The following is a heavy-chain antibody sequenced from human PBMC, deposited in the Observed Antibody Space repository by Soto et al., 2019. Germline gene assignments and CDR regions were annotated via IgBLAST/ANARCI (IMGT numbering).Heavy chain of an antibody. D-gene: IGHD6-13*01. CDR3: AKVSSSWYAGFFDL. V-gene: IGHV3-23*01. J-gene: IGHJ4*02. CDR2: LSDSGGSI. Sequence: GGSLRLSCTASGFTFSWHAMTWVRQAPGKGLEWVSGLSDSGGSIYYADSVKGRFTISRDNSMNTLYLQMNTLRAEDTVIYYCAKVSSSWYAGFFDLWGQGTLVTVSS. CDR1: GFTFSWHA.